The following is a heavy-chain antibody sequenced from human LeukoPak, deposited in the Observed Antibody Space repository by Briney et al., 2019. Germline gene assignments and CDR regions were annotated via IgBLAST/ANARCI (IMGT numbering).Heavy chain of an antibody. D-gene: IGHD6-13*01. CDR1: GFTFINYA. CDR3: ARAMHIAADPNASDI. J-gene: IGHJ3*02. V-gene: IGHV3-30-3*01. CDR2: ISYDGSNK. Sequence: GGSLRLSCAASGFTFINYAMNWVRQAPGKGLEWVAVISYDGSNKYYADSVKGRFTISRDNSKNTLYLQMNSLRAEDTAVYYCARAMHIAADPNASDIWGQGTMVTVSS.